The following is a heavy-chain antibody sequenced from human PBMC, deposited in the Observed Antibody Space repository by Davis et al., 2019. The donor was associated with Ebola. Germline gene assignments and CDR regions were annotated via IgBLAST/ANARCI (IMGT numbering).Heavy chain of an antibody. CDR3: ARGGVAYSDLDY. Sequence: ASVKVSCKASGYTFTGYDINWVRQATGQGLEWMGWMNPNSGNTGHAQKFQGRVTMTRENSMSTAYMELRSLRSEDTAVYFCARGGVAYSDLDYWGQGTLVAVSS. D-gene: IGHD2-21*01. V-gene: IGHV1-8*01. CDR2: MNPNSGNT. CDR1: GYTFTGYD. J-gene: IGHJ4*02.